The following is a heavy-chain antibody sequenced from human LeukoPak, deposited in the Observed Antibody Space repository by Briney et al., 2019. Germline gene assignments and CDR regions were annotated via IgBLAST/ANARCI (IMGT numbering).Heavy chain of an antibody. D-gene: IGHD2-2*01. CDR3: AKSPSQFLSGSSDAFDI. Sequence: PGGSLRLSCAASGFTFSSYAMSWVRQAPGKGLEWASAISGSGGSTYYADSVKGRFTISRDNSKNTLYPQMNSLRAEDTAIYYCAKSPSQFLSGSSDAFDIWGQGTMVTVSS. CDR2: ISGSGGST. CDR1: GFTFSSYA. V-gene: IGHV3-23*01. J-gene: IGHJ3*02.